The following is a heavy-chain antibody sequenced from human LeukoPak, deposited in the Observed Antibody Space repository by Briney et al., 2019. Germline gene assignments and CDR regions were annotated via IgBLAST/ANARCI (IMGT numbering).Heavy chain of an antibody. J-gene: IGHJ3*02. CDR2: IYPGDSDT. CDR3: ARRATSPTVTRAFDI. V-gene: IGHV5-51*01. D-gene: IGHD4-17*01. CDR1: GYSFSSYW. Sequence: GESLKISCKGSGYSFSSYWIGWVRQMPGKGLEWRGIIYPGDSDTKYSPSFQGQVIISADKSISTAYLQWSSLKASDTAMYYCARRATSPTVTRAFDIWGQGTMVTVSS.